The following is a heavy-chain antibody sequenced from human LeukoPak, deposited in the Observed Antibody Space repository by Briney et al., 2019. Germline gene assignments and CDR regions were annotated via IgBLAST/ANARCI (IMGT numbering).Heavy chain of an antibody. Sequence: GGSLRLSCAASGFTDSSNYMSWVRQAPGKGLEWVSVIYSGGSTYYADSVKGRFTISRHNSKNTLYLQMNSLRAEDTAVYYCASSIDLWELDYWGQGTLVTVSS. V-gene: IGHV3-53*04. J-gene: IGHJ4*02. D-gene: IGHD1-26*01. CDR3: ASSIDLWELDY. CDR2: IYSGGST. CDR1: GFTDSSNY.